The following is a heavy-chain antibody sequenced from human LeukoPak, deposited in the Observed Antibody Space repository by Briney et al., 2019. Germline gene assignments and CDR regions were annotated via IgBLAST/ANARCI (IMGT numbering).Heavy chain of an antibody. D-gene: IGHD1-1*01. V-gene: IGHV4-59*01. CDR1: GGSSDSYF. J-gene: IGHJ4*02. CDR3: ATDATGYNFDY. Sequence: SETLSLTCTVSGGSSDSYFWSWIRQPPGKGLEWIGYIYYSGSTNYNPSLKSRVTISVDTSKNQFSLKLTSMIAADTAVYYCATDATGYNFDYWGQGILVTVSS. CDR2: IYYSGST.